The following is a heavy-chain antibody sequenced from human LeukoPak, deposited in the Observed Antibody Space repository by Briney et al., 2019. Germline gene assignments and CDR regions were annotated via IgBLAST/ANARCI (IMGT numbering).Heavy chain of an antibody. CDR2: IIPIFGTA. CDR3: ASRYCSGGSCSPYSGSYYGMDV. J-gene: IGHJ6*02. CDR1: GYTFTSYG. V-gene: IGHV1-69*13. Sequence: ASVKVSCKASGYTFTSYGISWVRQAPGQGLEWMGGIIPIFGTANYAQKFQGRVTITADESTSTAYMELSSLRSEDTAVYYCASRYCSGGSCSPYSGSYYGMDVWGQGTTVTVSS. D-gene: IGHD2-15*01.